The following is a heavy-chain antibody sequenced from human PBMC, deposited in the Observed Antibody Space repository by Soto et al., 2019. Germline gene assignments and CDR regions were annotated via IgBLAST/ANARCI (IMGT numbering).Heavy chain of an antibody. CDR2: VKSKTDGGTI. CDR3: IGTSSGSSMRFDS. J-gene: IGHJ4*02. Sequence: EVQLVESGGGLVKPGGSLRLSCAASGFTFSNAWMPWVRQAPGKGLEWVGRVKSKTDGGTIDYAAPVKDTFTISRYNSKSTLYLQRTRLKTEDPAVYYCIGTSSGSSMRFDSWGKGTLVPVSS. D-gene: IGHD5-12*01. CDR1: GFTFSNAW. V-gene: IGHV3-15*01.